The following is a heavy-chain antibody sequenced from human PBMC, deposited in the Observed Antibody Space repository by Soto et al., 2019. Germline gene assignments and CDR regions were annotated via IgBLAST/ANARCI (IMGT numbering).Heavy chain of an antibody. Sequence: QVQLVESGGGVVQPGRSLRLSCAASGFTFSSYGMHWVRQAPGKGLEWVAVISYDGSNKYYADSVKGRFTISRDNSKNTLYLQMNSLRAEDTAVYYCAKDVRVTRLWELPNHWGQGTLVTVSS. CDR2: ISYDGSNK. J-gene: IGHJ5*02. V-gene: IGHV3-30*18. CDR1: GFTFSSYG. D-gene: IGHD1-26*01. CDR3: AKDVRVTRLWELPNH.